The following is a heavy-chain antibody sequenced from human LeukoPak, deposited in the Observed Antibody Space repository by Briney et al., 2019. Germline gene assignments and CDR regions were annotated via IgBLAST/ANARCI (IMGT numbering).Heavy chain of an antibody. CDR1: GYSFSDFW. CDR3: GKSPAGDGYYYYYMDV. V-gene: IGHV5-51*01. CDR2: IYPGDSDT. J-gene: IGHJ6*03. D-gene: IGHD3-16*01. Sequence: GESLKISCKGSGYSFSDFWIVWVRQMPGQGLEWMGIIYPGDSDTRYSPSFQGQVTISADKSISTAYLQWSSLKASDTAMYYCGKSPAGDGYYYYYMDVWGKGTTVTVSS.